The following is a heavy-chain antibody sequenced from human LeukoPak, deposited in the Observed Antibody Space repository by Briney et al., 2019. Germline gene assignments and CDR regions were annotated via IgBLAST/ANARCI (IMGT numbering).Heavy chain of an antibody. J-gene: IGHJ6*02. D-gene: IGHD3-16*01. CDR1: GFTFSSYW. Sequence: GGSLRLSCAASGFTFSSYWMNWARQAPGKGLEWVASINHNGNVNYYVDSVKGRFTISRDNAKNSLYLQMSNLIAEDTAVYFCARGGGLDVWGQGATVTVSS. CDR2: INHNGNVN. CDR3: ARGGGLDV. V-gene: IGHV3-7*03.